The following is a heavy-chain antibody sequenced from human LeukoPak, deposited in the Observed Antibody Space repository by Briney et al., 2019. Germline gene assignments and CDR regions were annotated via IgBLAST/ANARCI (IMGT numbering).Heavy chain of an antibody. CDR1: GFIFNNYG. J-gene: IGHJ2*01. CDR2: IWYDGSNK. V-gene: IGHV3-33*01. D-gene: IGHD7-27*01. Sequence: PGGSLRLSCAASGFIFNNYGMHWVRQAPGKGLEWVAVIWYDGSNKYYADSVKGRFTISRDNSKNMLYLQMNSLRAEDTAVYYCARGNVGIGFYWYFDLWGRGTLVTVSS. CDR3: ARGNVGIGFYWYFDL.